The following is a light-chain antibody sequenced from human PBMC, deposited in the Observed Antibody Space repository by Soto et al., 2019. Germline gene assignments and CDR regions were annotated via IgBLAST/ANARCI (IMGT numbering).Light chain of an antibody. CDR2: GAS. J-gene: IGKJ1*01. CDR3: QHYNSDPWT. V-gene: IGKV1-5*01. Sequence: DIRMTQSPSTLSASVGDRATITCRASQSMSYWLAWYQQIPGKAPKLLIYGASNLGSGVSSRFRVTGSGTEFTRTISSLQPDDFATYHCQHYNSDPWTFGQGTKVDVK. CDR1: QSMSYW.